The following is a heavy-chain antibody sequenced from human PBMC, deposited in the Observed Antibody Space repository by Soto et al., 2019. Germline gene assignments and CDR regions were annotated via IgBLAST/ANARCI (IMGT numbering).Heavy chain of an antibody. J-gene: IGHJ4*02. CDR3: AAWGALPRYY. Sequence: QLQLQESRSVLVKPSQTLSLTCAVSGGSISSGGYSWSWIRQPPGKGLEWLGYSYQSGSTYYNPALKTRVTISVYRSKNQFSLKLSSVTAADTAVYYCAAWGALPRYYWGQGNLVNVPS. D-gene: IGHD1-26*01. CDR2: SYQSGST. CDR1: GGSISSGGYS. V-gene: IGHV4-30-2*01.